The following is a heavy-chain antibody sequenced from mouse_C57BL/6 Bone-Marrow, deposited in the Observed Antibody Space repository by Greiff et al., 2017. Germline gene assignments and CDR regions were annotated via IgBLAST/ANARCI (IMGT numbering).Heavy chain of an antibody. V-gene: IGHV1-55*01. CDR3: ARFRFHGYCDV. J-gene: IGHJ1*03. CDR1: GYTFTSYW. CDR2: IYPGSGST. Sequence: QVQLQQPGAELVKPGASVKLSCKASGYTFTSYWITWVKQRPGQGLEWIGEIYPGSGSTNYNEKFKSKATLTVDTSSSTAYMRLISLTSEDSAVYDSARFRFHGYCDVWGTGTTVTVSS.